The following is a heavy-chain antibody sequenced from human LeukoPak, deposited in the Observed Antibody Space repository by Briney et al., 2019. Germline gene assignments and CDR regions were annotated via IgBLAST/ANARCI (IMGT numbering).Heavy chain of an antibody. J-gene: IGHJ6*03. CDR1: GFTFSSYG. CDR3: AKTGTTGYNYLDV. Sequence: PAESLILSCAPSGFTFSSYGMHWVRQAPGKGLDRVAVITYDGSSQYYADSVKGRFTISRDNSKNTLHLQMNSLRAEDTAVYYCAKTGTTGYNYLDVWGKGTTVTVS. V-gene: IGHV3-33*03. D-gene: IGHD1-7*01. CDR2: ITYDGSSQ.